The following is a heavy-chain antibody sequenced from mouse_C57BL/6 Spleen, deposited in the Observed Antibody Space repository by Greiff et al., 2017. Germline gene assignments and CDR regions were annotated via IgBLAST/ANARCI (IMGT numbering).Heavy chain of an antibody. D-gene: IGHD1-1*01. J-gene: IGHJ1*03. CDR3: ARNDYGSSRYFDV. CDR2: IWSGGST. V-gene: IGHV2-2*01. Sequence: VQLQQSGPGLVQPSQSLSITCTVSGFSLTSYGVHWVRQSPGKGLEWLGVIWSGGSTDYNAAFISRLSISKDNSKSQVFFKMNSLQADDTAIYYCARNDYGSSRYFDVWGTGTTVTVSS. CDR1: GFSLTSYG.